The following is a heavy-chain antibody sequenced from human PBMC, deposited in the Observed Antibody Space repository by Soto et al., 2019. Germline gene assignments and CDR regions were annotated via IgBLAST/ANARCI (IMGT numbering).Heavy chain of an antibody. V-gene: IGHV3-48*03. CDR1: GFTFSSYE. CDR3: ARDHYGAFDY. Sequence: GGSLRLSFAASGFTFSSYEMNWVRQAPGKGLEWVSYISSSGSTIYYADSVKGRFTISRDNAKNSLYLQMTSLRAEDTAVYYCARDHYGAFDYWGQGTLVTVSS. J-gene: IGHJ4*02. D-gene: IGHD4-17*01. CDR2: ISSSGSTI.